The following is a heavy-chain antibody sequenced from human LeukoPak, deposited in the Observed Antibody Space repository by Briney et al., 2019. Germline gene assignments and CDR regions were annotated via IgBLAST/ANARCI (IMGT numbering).Heavy chain of an antibody. CDR1: GGSISSYY. J-gene: IGHJ3*02. Sequence: SETLSLTCTVSGGSISSYYWSWIRQPPGKGLEWIGYIYYSGSTNYNPSLKSRVTISVDTSNNKFSLRLTSLTAADTAVYYCVRHLSAGRPAFDIWGQGTMVTVSS. CDR3: VRHLSAGRPAFDI. D-gene: IGHD2-15*01. V-gene: IGHV4-59*08. CDR2: IYYSGST.